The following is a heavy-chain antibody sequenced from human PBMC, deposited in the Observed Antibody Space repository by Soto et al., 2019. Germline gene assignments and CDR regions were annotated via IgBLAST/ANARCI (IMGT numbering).Heavy chain of an antibody. CDR3: AREVGATNYYYYYGMDV. Sequence: SVKVSCKASGGTFSSYAISWVRQSAGQGLEWMGGIIPNFGTANYVQKFQGRVTINADESTSTAYMELSSLRSEDTAVYYCAREVGATNYYYYYGMDVWGQGTTVTVSS. CDR1: GGTFSSYA. D-gene: IGHD1-26*01. J-gene: IGHJ6*02. CDR2: IIPNFGTA. V-gene: IGHV1-69*13.